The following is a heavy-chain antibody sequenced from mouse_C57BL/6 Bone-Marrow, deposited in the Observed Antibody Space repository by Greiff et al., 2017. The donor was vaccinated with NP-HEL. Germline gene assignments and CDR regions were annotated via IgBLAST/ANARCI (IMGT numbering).Heavy chain of an antibody. CDR2: IRNKANGYTT. Sequence: DVMLVESGGGLVQPGGSLSLSCAASGFTFTDYYMSWVRQPPGKALEWLGFIRNKANGYTTEYSASVKGRFTISRDNSQSILYLQMNALRAEDSATYYCARYRAPLGGEFAYWGQGTLVTVSA. CDR1: GFTFTDYY. CDR3: ARYRAPLGGEFAY. J-gene: IGHJ3*01. D-gene: IGHD4-1*01. V-gene: IGHV7-3*01.